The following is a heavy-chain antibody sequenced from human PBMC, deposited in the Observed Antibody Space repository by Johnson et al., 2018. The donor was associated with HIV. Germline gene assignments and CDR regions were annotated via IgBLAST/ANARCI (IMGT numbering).Heavy chain of an antibody. Sequence: VQLVESGGGVVRPGGSLRLSCAASGFTFDDYGMSWVRQAPGKGLEWVSGINWNGGSTGYAYSVKGRFTISRDNAKNSLYLKMNSLIAEDTALYYCARDAHMFRGVGDAFDIWGQGTMVTVSS. CDR1: GFTFDDYG. CDR2: INWNGGST. J-gene: IGHJ3*02. D-gene: IGHD3-10*01. V-gene: IGHV3-20*04. CDR3: ARDAHMFRGVGDAFDI.